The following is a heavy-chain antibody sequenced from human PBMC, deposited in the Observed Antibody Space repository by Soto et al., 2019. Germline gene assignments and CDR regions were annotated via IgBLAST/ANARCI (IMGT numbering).Heavy chain of an antibody. CDR1: GFTFSSYA. CDR2: ISGSGGST. J-gene: IGHJ4*02. D-gene: IGHD1-26*01. CDR3: AKVGYAGRHPYFDY. V-gene: IGHV3-23*01. Sequence: GGSLRLSCAASGFTFSSYAMSWVRQAPGKGLEWVSAISGSGGSTYYADSVKGRFTISRDNSKNTLYLQMNSLRAEDTAVYHCAKVGYAGRHPYFDYWGQGTLVTVSS.